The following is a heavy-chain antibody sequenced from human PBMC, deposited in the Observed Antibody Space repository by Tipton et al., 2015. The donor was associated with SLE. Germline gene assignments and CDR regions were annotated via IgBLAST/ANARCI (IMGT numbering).Heavy chain of an antibody. CDR2: IHHSGST. D-gene: IGHD3-16*01. V-gene: IGHV4-4*02. CDR3: ARVQAYEGFDP. CDR1: GGSIRSSNW. Sequence: TLSLTCAVSGGSIRSSNWWSWVRQPPGKGLEWIGEIHHSGSTNSNPSLKSRVTISVDKSKNQFSLKLSSVTAADTAVYYCARVQAYEGFDPWGQGTLVTVSS. J-gene: IGHJ5*02.